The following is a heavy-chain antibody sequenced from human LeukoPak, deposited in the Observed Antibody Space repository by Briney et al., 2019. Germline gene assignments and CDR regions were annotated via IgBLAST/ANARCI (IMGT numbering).Heavy chain of an antibody. J-gene: IGHJ4*02. D-gene: IGHD2-15*01. CDR3: ARGVVAAPQTFDY. CDR2: MYSSGSF. Sequence: SETLSLTCAVSGDSTSSSNWWGWIRQPPGKGLEWIGYMYSSGSFYYNPSLKSRVTISVDTSKNQFSLKLSSVTAADTAVYYCARGVVAAPQTFDYWGQGTLVTVSS. V-gene: IGHV4-28*05. CDR1: GDSTSSSNW.